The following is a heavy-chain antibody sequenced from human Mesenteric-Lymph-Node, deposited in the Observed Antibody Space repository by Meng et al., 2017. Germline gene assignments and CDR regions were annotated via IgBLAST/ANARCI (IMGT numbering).Heavy chain of an antibody. V-gene: IGHV3-30*19. D-gene: IGHD4-17*01. CDR1: GFTFSSYG. J-gene: IGHJ4*02. Sequence: GGSLRLSCAASGFTFSSYGMHWVRQAPGKGLEWVAVISYDGSNKYYADSVKGRFTISRDNSKNTLYLQMNSLRAEDTAVYYCARAHGDYSGGFDYWGQGTLVTVSS. CDR3: ARAHGDYSGGFDY. CDR2: ISYDGSNK.